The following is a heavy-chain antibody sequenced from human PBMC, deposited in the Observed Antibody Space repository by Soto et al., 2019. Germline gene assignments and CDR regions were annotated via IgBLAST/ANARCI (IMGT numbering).Heavy chain of an antibody. CDR1: GYTFSSYG. CDR3: AKADSNYAGRFSYYYMDV. V-gene: IGHV1-18*01. J-gene: IGHJ6*03. CDR2: ISGCKDNT. Sequence: QAQLVQSATEVKEPGASVKVSCKASGYTFSSYGISWVRQAPGQGPEWMGWISGCKDNTHYPQKFQGKVTLTTDTSTSTAYMELRNLRSDDTAVYYCAKADSNYAGRFSYYYMDVWGNGTLVTVSS. D-gene: IGHD4-4*01.